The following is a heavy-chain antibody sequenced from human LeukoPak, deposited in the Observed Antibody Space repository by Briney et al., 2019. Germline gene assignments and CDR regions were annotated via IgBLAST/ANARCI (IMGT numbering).Heavy chain of an antibody. D-gene: IGHD1-26*01. CDR3: AREDGSYPYYYYDMDV. CDR2: INPNSGGT. Sequence: ASVKVSCKASGYTFTGYYMHWVRQAPGQGLEWMGWINPNSGGTNYAQKFQGRVTMTRDTSISTAYMELSRLRSDDTAVYYCAREDGSYPYYYYDMDVWGQGTTVTVSS. CDR1: GYTFTGYY. V-gene: IGHV1-2*02. J-gene: IGHJ6*02.